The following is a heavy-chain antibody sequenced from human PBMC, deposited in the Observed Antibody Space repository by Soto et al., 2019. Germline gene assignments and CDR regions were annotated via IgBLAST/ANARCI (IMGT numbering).Heavy chain of an antibody. D-gene: IGHD6-13*01. J-gene: IGHJ1*01. CDR1: GGSISSGGYY. Sequence: SDTLSLTCTVSGGSISSGGYYWSWIRQHPGKGLEWIGYIYYSGSTYYNPSLKSRVTISVDTSKNQFSLKLSSVTAADTAVYYCARGAAAGSDAEYFQHWGQGTLVTVSS. CDR3: ARGAAAGSDAEYFQH. V-gene: IGHV4-31*03. CDR2: IYYSGST.